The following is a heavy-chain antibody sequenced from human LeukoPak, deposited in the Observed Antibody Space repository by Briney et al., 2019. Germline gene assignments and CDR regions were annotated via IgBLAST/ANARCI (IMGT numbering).Heavy chain of an antibody. CDR2: ISPNGVIT. Sequence: GGTLRLSCVASGSNFRSHGMNWVRQAPGKGLQWVSGISPNGVITYYADSVKGRFTISRDNSKGTVYLQMNSLRPEDTAVYYCAKDDAWLQYGNWGRGTLVTVSS. J-gene: IGHJ4*02. CDR1: GSNFRSHG. D-gene: IGHD5-24*01. CDR3: AKDDAWLQYGN. V-gene: IGHV3-23*01.